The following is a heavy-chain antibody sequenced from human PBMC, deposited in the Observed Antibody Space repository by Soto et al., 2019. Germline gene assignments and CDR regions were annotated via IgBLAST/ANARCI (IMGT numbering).Heavy chain of an antibody. J-gene: IGHJ4*02. CDR3: ARDRWRAAAGLTGY. V-gene: IGHV5-10-1*01. CDR2: IDPSDSYT. D-gene: IGHD6-13*01. Sequence: EVQLVQSGAEVKKPGESLRISCKGSGYSFTSYWITWVRQMPGKGLEWMGRIDPSDSYTNYSPSFQGHVTISADKSINAAYLRWRSMKASDTAMYYCARDRWRAAAGLTGYWGQGTLVTVSS. CDR1: GYSFTSYW.